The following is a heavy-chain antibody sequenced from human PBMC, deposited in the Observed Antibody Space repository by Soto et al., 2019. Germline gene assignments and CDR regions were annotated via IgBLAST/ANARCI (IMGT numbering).Heavy chain of an antibody. J-gene: IGHJ6*02. CDR2: IYHSGTT. CDR1: AGSISSSNW. V-gene: IGHV4-4*02. D-gene: IGHD3-22*01. Sequence: QVQLQESGPGLVKPSGTLSLTCAVSAGSISSSNWWTWVRQSPGKGLEWIGEIYHSGTTNYNPSLTRRVTVAVDKSNNQFSLKLTSVTAADTAVYYCARTSYSDSSGYYGMDVWGQGTTVTVSS. CDR3: ARTSYSDSSGYYGMDV.